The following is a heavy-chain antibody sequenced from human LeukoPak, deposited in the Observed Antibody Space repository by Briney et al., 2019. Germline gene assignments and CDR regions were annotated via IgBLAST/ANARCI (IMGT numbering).Heavy chain of an antibody. J-gene: IGHJ4*02. Sequence: PSETLSLTCRVSDDSISSYYWNWIRQPPWKPLEWIGYTHYSGNTNYNPSLKSRVTISVDTSKNQFSLKLSSVTAADTAVYYCARSHGLEYLDYWGQGTLVTVSS. D-gene: IGHD3-3*01. V-gene: IGHV4-59*01. CDR1: DDSISSYY. CDR2: THYSGNT. CDR3: ARSHGLEYLDY.